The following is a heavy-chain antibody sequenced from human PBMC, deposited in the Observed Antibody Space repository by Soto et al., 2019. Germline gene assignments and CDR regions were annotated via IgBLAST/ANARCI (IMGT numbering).Heavy chain of an antibody. V-gene: IGHV1-8*01. J-gene: IGHJ6*03. CDR3: ATGGYSGYEPLYYYYYMDV. CDR1: GYTFNSYD. CDR2: MNPNSGNT. Sequence: ASVKVSCKASGYTFNSYDINWVRQATGQGLEWMGWMNPNSGNTGYAQKFQGRVTMTRNTSISTAYMELSSLRSEDTAVYYCATGGYSGYEPLYYYYYMDVWGKGTTVTVSS. D-gene: IGHD5-12*01.